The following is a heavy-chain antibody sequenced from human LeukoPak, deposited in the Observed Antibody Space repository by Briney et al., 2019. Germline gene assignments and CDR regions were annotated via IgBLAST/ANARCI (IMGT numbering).Heavy chain of an antibody. CDR1: GVSISGTNYY. J-gene: IGHJ4*02. CDR2: IHYRLPT. Sequence: PSETLPLTCDVSGVSISGTNYYWGWTRQPPGMGLEWIGSIHYRLPTFYNPLLKSRVTISVDTSKNQISLRLRSVTAADTAVYYCARHEEEDGYNAKTPDYWGQGTLVTVSS. D-gene: IGHD5-24*01. CDR3: ARHEEEDGYNAKTPDY. V-gene: IGHV4-39*01.